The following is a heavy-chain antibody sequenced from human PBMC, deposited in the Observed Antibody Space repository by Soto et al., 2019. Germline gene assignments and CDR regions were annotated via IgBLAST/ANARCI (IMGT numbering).Heavy chain of an antibody. CDR3: VSDRGYGHASVPFS. D-gene: IGHD5-18*01. CDR2: ISYDGSLQ. CDR1: GFAFSSYG. Sequence: QAQLVESGGGVVQPGRSLRLSCAASGFAFSSYGMHWVRQAPGTGLEWVAVISYDGSLQHYADSVKGRFTISRDNSKNMVLVPMSSLRAEDTAVYYCVSDRGYGHASVPFSWGQGTLVSVSS. V-gene: IGHV3-30*03. J-gene: IGHJ5*02.